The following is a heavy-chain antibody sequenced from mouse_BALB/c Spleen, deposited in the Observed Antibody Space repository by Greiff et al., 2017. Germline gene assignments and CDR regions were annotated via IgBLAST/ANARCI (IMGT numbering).Heavy chain of an antibody. Sequence: EVQVVESGGGLVKPGGSLKLSCAASGFTFSSYAMSWVRQSPEKRLEWVAEISSGGSYTYYPDTVTGRFTISRDNAKNTLYLEMSSLRSEDTAMYYCARAITTVVATPYYFDYWGQGTTLTVSS. D-gene: IGHD1-1*01. CDR1: GFTFSSYA. CDR3: ARAITTVVATPYYFDY. V-gene: IGHV5-9-4*01. J-gene: IGHJ2*01. CDR2: ISSGGSYT.